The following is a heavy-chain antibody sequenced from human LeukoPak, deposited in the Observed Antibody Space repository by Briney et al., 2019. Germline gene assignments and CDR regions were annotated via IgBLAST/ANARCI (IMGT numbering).Heavy chain of an antibody. CDR2: INPNSGDT. J-gene: IGHJ4*02. Sequence: ASVKVSCKASGYTFTGYYMHWVRQAPGQGLEWMGWINPNSGDTNYAQKFQGRVTMIRDTSISTAYMELSRLRSDDTAVYYCARCSRQLVPGYFDYWGQGTLVTVSS. CDR3: ARCSRQLVPGYFDY. D-gene: IGHD6-13*01. V-gene: IGHV1-2*02. CDR1: GYTFTGYY.